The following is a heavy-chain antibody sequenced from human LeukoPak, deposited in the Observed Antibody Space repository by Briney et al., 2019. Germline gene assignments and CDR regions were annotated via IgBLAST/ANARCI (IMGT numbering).Heavy chain of an antibody. CDR2: IYHNGST. J-gene: IGHJ6*03. CDR3: AMAGGGSLAGLAYYYCYMDV. V-gene: IGHV4-38-2*01. CDR1: RYSNSSGYY. D-gene: IGHD6-19*01. Sequence: SETLSLTCAVSRYSNSSGYYWGWIRQPPGKGLEWIGSIYHNGSTYYNPSLKSRVTISVDTSKNQFSLKLSSVTAADTAVYYCAMAGGGSLAGLAYYYCYMDVWGKGTTVTVSS.